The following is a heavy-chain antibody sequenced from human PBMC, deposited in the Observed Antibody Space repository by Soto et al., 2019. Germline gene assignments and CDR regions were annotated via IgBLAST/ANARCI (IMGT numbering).Heavy chain of an antibody. J-gene: IGHJ4*01. Sequence: GGALRLSCAASGFTFSSYAMSWVRQAPGKGLEWVSAISGSGGSTYYADSVKGRFTISRDNSANTLSLEMSSLTAEDTAVYYCARDKDTSSWTGFDFWGHGTLVTVSS. CDR2: ISGSGGST. CDR1: GFTFSSYA. D-gene: IGHD1-1*01. CDR3: ARDKDTSSWTGFDF. V-gene: IGHV3-23*01.